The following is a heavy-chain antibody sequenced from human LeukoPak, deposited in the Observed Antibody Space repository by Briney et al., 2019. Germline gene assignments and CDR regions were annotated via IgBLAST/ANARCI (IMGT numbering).Heavy chain of an antibody. CDR3: ARTLHDFWSGYASYFDY. CDR1: GFTLSSYW. CDR2: IKQDGSEK. Sequence: GGSLRLSCAASGFTLSSYWMSWVRQAPGKGLEWVATIKQDGSEKYYVDSVKGRFTISRDNAKNSLYLQMNSLRAEDTAVYYCARTLHDFWSGYASYFDYWGQGTLVTVSS. J-gene: IGHJ4*02. D-gene: IGHD3-3*01. V-gene: IGHV3-7*01.